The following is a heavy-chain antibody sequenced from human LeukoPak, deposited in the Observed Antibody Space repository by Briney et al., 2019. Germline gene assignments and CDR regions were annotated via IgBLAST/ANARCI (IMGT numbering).Heavy chain of an antibody. Sequence: PGGSLGFSLEALGSPFSTFALSWAGKVQGGGLGWASAINSSGGSAYYAGSVKGRFTISRDNSKNTLYLLMNSLRAEDTAVYYCAKELTPRELLAHVDSWGQGTLVTVSS. CDR2: INSSGGSA. CDR1: GSPFSTFA. J-gene: IGHJ4*02. V-gene: IGHV3-23*01. CDR3: AKELTPRELLAHVDS. D-gene: IGHD1-7*01.